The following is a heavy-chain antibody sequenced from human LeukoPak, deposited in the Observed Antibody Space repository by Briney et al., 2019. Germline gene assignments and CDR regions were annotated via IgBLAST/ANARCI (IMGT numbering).Heavy chain of an antibody. CDR3: ARHIANGDYFNY. V-gene: IGHV4-39*01. D-gene: IGHD2-21*01. J-gene: IGHJ4*02. Sequence: SETLSLTCTVSGGSISSTNNYWGWIRQPPGKGLEWIRSIFYSGSTNYNPSLKSRVTISVDVSKIQFSLKVSSVTATDTAVYYCARHIANGDYFNYWGQGTLVTVSS. CDR2: IFYSGST. CDR1: GGSISSTNNY.